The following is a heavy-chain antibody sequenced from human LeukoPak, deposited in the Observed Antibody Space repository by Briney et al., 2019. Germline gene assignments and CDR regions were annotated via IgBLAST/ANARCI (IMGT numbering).Heavy chain of an antibody. J-gene: IGHJ2*01. V-gene: IGHV3-74*01. Sequence: GGSLRLSCVASGFTFSNYWMQWARQAPGEGLVWVSRVTDDGSSTAYADSVKGRFTISRDSARNTLSLQMNSLRVEDTAVYYCVRGGWHFDLWGRGTLVTVSS. CDR2: VTDDGSST. CDR3: VRGGWHFDL. CDR1: GFTFSNYW.